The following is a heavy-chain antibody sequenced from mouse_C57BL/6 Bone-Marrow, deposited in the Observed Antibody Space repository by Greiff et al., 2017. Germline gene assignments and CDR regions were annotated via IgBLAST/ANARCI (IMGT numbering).Heavy chain of an antibody. CDR3: ARSGITTVVATSDY. D-gene: IGHD1-1*01. CDR1: GYAFSSSW. V-gene: IGHV1-82*01. J-gene: IGHJ2*01. Sequence: QVQLQQSGPELVKPGASVKISCKASGYAFSSSWMNWVKQRPGKGLEWIGRIYPGDGDTNYNGKFKGKATLTADKSSSTAYMQLSSLTSEDSAVYFGARSGITTVVATSDYWGQGTTLTVSS. CDR2: IYPGDGDT.